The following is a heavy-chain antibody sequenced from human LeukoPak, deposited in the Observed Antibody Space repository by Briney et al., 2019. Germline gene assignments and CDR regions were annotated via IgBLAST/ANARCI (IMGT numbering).Heavy chain of an antibody. D-gene: IGHD1-26*01. Sequence: ASVKVSCKASGYTFTVYYMHWVRQAPGQGLECMGIINPSGGSTSYAQKFQGRVTMTRDMSTSTVYMELSSLRSEDTAVYYCARGGVGATTYVWFDPWGQGTLVTVSS. CDR1: GYTFTVYY. CDR3: ARGGVGATTYVWFDP. V-gene: IGHV1-46*01. J-gene: IGHJ5*02. CDR2: INPSGGST.